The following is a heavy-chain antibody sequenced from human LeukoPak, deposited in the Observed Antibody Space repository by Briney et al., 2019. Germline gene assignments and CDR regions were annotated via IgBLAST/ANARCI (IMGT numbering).Heavy chain of an antibody. V-gene: IGHV7-4-1*02. D-gene: IGHD6-19*01. CDR1: GYTFTSYA. J-gene: IGHJ4*02. CDR3: ARAVLRYSSGWFNLLHY. CDR2: IYTNTGNP. Sequence: ASVKVSCKASGYTFTSYAMNWVRQAPGQGLEWMGWIYTNTGNPTYAQGFTGRFVFSLDTSVSTAYLQISSLKAEDTAVYYCARAVLRYSSGWFNLLHYWGQGTLVTVSS.